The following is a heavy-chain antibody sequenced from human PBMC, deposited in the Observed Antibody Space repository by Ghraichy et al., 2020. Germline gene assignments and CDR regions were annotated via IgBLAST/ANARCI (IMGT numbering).Heavy chain of an antibody. V-gene: IGHV3-48*03. D-gene: IGHD2-8*02. CDR3: ARHPGYCTGSGCYPRPDFDS. CDR2: ISSDAITI. J-gene: IGHJ4*02. Sequence: GGSLRLACAASGFTFSTYEMNWVRQAPGQGLEWVSYISSDAITIYYADSVKGRFTISRDNARNSLYLQMNSLRAEDTALYYCARHPGYCTGSGCYPRPDFDSWGQGTLVTVSS. CDR1: GFTFSTYE.